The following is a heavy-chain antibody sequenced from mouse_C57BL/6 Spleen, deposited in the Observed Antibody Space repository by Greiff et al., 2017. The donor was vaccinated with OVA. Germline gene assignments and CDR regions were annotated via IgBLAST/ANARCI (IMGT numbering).Heavy chain of an antibody. Sequence: EVPLPQSGPELVKPGASVKMSCKASGYTFTDYNMHWVKQSHGKSLEWIGYINPKNGGTSYNQKFKGKATLTVNKSSSTAYMELRSLTSEDSAVYYCALITTVVATPFDYWGQGTTLTVSS. CDR1: GYTFTDYN. D-gene: IGHD1-1*01. CDR2: INPKNGGT. V-gene: IGHV1-22*01. CDR3: ALITTVVATPFDY. J-gene: IGHJ2*01.